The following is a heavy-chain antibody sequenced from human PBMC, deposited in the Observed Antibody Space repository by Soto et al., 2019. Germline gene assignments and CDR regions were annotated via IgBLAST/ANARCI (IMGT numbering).Heavy chain of an antibody. V-gene: IGHV3-7*01. CDR3: ASTYSSSRPPYFDY. Sequence: GGSLRLSCVASGFTFSSYWMSWVRQAPGKGLEWVANIKQDGSEKYYVDSVKGRFTISRDNAKNSLYLQMNSLRAEDTAVYYCASTYSSSRPPYFDYWGQGTLVTVSS. CDR1: GFTFSSYW. J-gene: IGHJ4*02. D-gene: IGHD6-13*01. CDR2: IKQDGSEK.